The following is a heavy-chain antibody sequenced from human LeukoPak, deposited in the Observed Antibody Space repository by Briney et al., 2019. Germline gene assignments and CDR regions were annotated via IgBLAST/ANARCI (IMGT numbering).Heavy chain of an antibody. CDR1: GFTFSSYT. D-gene: IGHD6-6*01. J-gene: IGHJ4*02. Sequence: PGGSLRLSCAASGFTFSSYTMNWARQAPGKGLEWVSSISSTSSSIYYADSWKGRFTISRDNAKNSLYLQMSSLRAEDTAVYYCARETELAYWGQGTLVTVSS. CDR2: ISSTSSSI. V-gene: IGHV3-21*01. CDR3: ARETELAY.